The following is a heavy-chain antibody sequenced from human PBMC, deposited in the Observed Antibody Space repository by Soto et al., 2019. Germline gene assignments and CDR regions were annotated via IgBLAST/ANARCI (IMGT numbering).Heavy chain of an antibody. CDR3: AKRATTMPTPGNYFDC. V-gene: IGHV3-23*01. CDR2: LTPAGTT. CDR1: GFSFSDYS. Sequence: EVQLLESGGGLVQPGGSLRLSCAASGFSFSDYSMTWVRQAPGRGLEWVSTLTPAGTTFYADSVKGRFTISRDNYRNTLSLHMYNLRAEDTARYYCAKRATTMPTPGNYFDCWGQGTLVTVSS. J-gene: IGHJ4*02. D-gene: IGHD2-15*01.